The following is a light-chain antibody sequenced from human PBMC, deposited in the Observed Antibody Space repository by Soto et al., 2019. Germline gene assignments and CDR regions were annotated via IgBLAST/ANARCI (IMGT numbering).Light chain of an antibody. CDR3: GTWDSSLTVWV. Sequence: QSVLTQPPSVSAAPGQTVTISCAGSSSNIGNNFVSWYQQLPGTAPKLLIYKNNKRPSGIPERFSGSKSGTSASLGITGLQTGDEAVYYCGTWDSSLTVWVFGGGTKLTVL. V-gene: IGLV1-51*02. J-gene: IGLJ3*02. CDR2: KNN. CDR1: SSNIGNNF.